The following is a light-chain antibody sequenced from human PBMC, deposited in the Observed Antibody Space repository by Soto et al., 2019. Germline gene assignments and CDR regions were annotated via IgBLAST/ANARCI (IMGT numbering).Light chain of an antibody. V-gene: IGKV1-39*01. CDR1: QSMSDS. J-gene: IGKJ2*01. CDR2: SAS. Sequence: DIQLTQSPSSLSASVGARITITCRASQSMSDSLNWYQQKSGQAPKLLIYSASNLESGVPSRFSGGGSGTDFTLTISSLQPEDSGTYFCQQSYSNSYTFGQGTTLEIK. CDR3: QQSYSNSYT.